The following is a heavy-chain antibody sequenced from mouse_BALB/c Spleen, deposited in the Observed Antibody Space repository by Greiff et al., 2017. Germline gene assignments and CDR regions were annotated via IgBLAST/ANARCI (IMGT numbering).Heavy chain of an antibody. Sequence: EVKLQESGPELVKPGASVKISCKASGYTFTDYNMHWVKQSHGKSLEWIGYIYPYNGGTGYNQKFKSKATLTVDNSSSTAYMELRSLTSEDSAVYYCARRGMTGAMDYWGQGTSVTVSS. J-gene: IGHJ4*01. CDR2: IYPYNGGT. CDR3: ARRGMTGAMDY. V-gene: IGHV1S29*02. CDR1: GYTFTDYN.